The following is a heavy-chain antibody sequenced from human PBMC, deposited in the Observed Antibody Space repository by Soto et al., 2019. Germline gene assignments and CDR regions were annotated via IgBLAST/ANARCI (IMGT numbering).Heavy chain of an antibody. V-gene: IGHV4-59*01. D-gene: IGHD4-17*01. CDR2: IYYSGST. J-gene: IGHJ4*02. Sequence: SEALSLTCTVSGGFIIRYYWSWIRQPPGKGLEWIGYIYYSGSTNYNPSLKSRVTISVDTSKNQFSLKLSSVTAADTAVYYCARGDYYGQLDYSGQGSLVTVS. CDR3: ARGDYYGQLDY. CDR1: GGFIIRYY.